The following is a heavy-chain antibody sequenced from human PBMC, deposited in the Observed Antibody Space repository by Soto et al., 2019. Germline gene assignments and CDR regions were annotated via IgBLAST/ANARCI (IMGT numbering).Heavy chain of an antibody. J-gene: IGHJ4*02. V-gene: IGHV4-59*01. D-gene: IGHD6-6*01. Sequence: SETLSLTCTVSGGSISSYYWSCIRQPPWKGLEWIGYIYSSGSTNYNPSLKSLVTISVDTSKNQFSLKLSSVTAADTAVYYCAIVLGYSSPSGEFDYCGQGTLLTVSS. CDR2: IYSSGST. CDR3: AIVLGYSSPSGEFDY. CDR1: GGSISSYY.